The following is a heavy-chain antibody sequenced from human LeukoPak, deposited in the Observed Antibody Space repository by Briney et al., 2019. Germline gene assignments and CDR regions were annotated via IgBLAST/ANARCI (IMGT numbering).Heavy chain of an antibody. Sequence: SETLSLTCAVYGGSFSVYYWSWIRQPPGKGLEWIGEINHSGSTNYTPSLKSRVTISVATTKNQFSLQLSSVTAADTAVYYCARIAMNWFDPWGQGTLVTVSS. J-gene: IGHJ5*02. CDR3: ARIAMNWFDP. V-gene: IGHV4-34*01. CDR1: GGSFSVYY. CDR2: INHSGST.